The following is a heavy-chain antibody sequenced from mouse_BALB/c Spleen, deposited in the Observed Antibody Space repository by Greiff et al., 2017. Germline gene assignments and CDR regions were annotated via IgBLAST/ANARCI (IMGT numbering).Heavy chain of an antibody. CDR2: INSNGGST. D-gene: IGHD2-1*01. J-gene: IGHJ1*01. CDR3: AREGNYVWYFDV. V-gene: IGHV5-6-3*01. Sequence: EVKLQESGGGLVQPGGSLKLSCAASGFTFSSYGMSWVRQTPDKRLELVATINSNGGSTYYPDSVKGRFTISRDNAKNTLYLQMSSLKSEDTAMYYCAREGNYVWYFDVWGAGTTVTVSS. CDR1: GFTFSSYG.